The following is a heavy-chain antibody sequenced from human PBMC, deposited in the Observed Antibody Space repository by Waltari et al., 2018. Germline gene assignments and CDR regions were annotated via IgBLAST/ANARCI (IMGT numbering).Heavy chain of an antibody. D-gene: IGHD2-2*01. CDR2: IISKANSDAT. CDR3: ARGIRYCSSTSCAIFDY. V-gene: IGHV3-73*01. Sequence: VQLVESGGGLVQPGGSLKLSCAASGFTFSGSAMHWVRQASGKGLEWVGRIISKANSDATAYAASVKGRFTISRDDSKNTAYLQMNSLRAEDTAVYYCARGIRYCSSTSCAIFDYWGQGTLVTVSS. J-gene: IGHJ4*02. CDR1: GFTFSGSA.